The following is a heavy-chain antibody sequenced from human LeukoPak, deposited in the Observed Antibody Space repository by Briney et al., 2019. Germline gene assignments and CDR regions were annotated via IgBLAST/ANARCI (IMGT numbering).Heavy chain of an antibody. CDR3: ARRLRGGYFDY. Sequence: GGSLRLSCAASGFTFDDYGMSWVRHAPGKRLEWVSGINWNGGSTGYADSVKGRFTISRDNAKNSLYLQMNSLRAEDTALYYCARRLRGGYFDYWGQGTLVTVSS. CDR2: INWNGGST. J-gene: IGHJ4*02. V-gene: IGHV3-20*04. CDR1: GFTFDDYG. D-gene: IGHD4-17*01.